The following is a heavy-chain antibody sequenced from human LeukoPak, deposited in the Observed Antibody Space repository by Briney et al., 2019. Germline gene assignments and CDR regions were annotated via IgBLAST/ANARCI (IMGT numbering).Heavy chain of an antibody. CDR1: GFTLSSYA. V-gene: IGHV3-23*01. CDR2: ISVSGNT. D-gene: IGHD3-10*01. Sequence: GGSLRLSCAASGFTLSSYAMSWVRQGPGKGLEWVSAISVSGNTYHADSVKGRFTISRDSSKNTLYLQMNSLRAEDTAVYYCAKDASGSGSYDAFDIWGQGTMVTVSS. CDR3: AKDASGSGSYDAFDI. J-gene: IGHJ3*02.